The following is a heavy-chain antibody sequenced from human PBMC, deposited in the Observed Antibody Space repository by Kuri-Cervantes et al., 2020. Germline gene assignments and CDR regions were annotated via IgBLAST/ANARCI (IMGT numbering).Heavy chain of an antibody. CDR2: IRYDGSNK. CDR3: AKDLHGSSGGWDAFDI. CDR1: GFTFSSYG. V-gene: IGHV3-30*02. D-gene: IGHD6-25*01. Sequence: GGSLRLSCAASGFTFSSYGMHWVRQAPGKGLEWVAFIRYDGSNKYYADSVKGRFTISRDNSKNTLYLQMNSLTAEDTALYYCAKDLHGSSGGWDAFDIWGQGTMVTVSS. J-gene: IGHJ3*02.